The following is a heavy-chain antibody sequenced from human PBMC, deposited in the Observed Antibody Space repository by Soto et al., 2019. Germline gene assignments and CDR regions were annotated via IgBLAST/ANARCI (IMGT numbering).Heavy chain of an antibody. J-gene: IGHJ4*02. CDR3: ARESGYSYGPFDY. CDR2: ISSSGSTI. CDR1: GFTFSSYE. Sequence: LRLSCAASGFTFSSYEMNWVRQAPGKGLEWVSYISSSGSTIYYADSVKGRFTISRDNAKNSLYLQMNSLRAEDTAVYYCARESGYSYGPFDYWGQGTLVTVSS. D-gene: IGHD5-18*01. V-gene: IGHV3-48*03.